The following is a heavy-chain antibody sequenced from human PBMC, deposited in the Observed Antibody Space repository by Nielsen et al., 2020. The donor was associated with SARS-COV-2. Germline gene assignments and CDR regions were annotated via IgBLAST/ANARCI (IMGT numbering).Heavy chain of an antibody. CDR3: ARATMTDADAFDI. J-gene: IGHJ3*02. V-gene: IGHV4-31*02. CDR2: IYYSGST. D-gene: IGHD4-17*01. Sequence: LRLSCTVSGGSISSGGYYWSWIRQHPGKGLEWIGYIYYSGSTYYNPSLKSRVTISVDTSKNQFSLKLSSVTAADTAVYYCARATMTDADAFDIWGQGAMVTVSS. CDR1: GGSISSGGYY.